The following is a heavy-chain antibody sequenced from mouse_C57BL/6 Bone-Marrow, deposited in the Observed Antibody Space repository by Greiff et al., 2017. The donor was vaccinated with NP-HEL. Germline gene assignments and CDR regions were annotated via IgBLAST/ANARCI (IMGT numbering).Heavy chain of an antibody. V-gene: IGHV1-20*01. Sequence: EVQLQQPGPELVKPGASVKISCKASGYSFTGYFMHWVMQSHGKSLEWIGRINPYNGDTFYNQKFKGKATLTVDKSSSTAHMELRSLTSEDSAVYYCATETWYYYAMDYWGQGTSVTVSS. CDR2: INPYNGDT. J-gene: IGHJ4*01. D-gene: IGHD1-1*02. CDR1: GYSFTGYF. CDR3: ATETWYYYAMDY.